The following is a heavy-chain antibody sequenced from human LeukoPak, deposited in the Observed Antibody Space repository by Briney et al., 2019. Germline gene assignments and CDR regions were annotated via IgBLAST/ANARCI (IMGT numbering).Heavy chain of an antibody. J-gene: IGHJ3*02. Sequence: SETLSLTCAVYGGSFSGHYWSWLRQSPGKGLEWIGDINHSGSTNYNASLKGRVTRSVDTSKAQFSLTLSTVTAADTAVYYCARGVTPLMYYDYVWGRYRYSGAVDSWDRATMVTVSS. CDR1: GGSFSGHY. CDR2: INHSGST. CDR3: ARGVTPLMYYDYVWGRYRYSGAVDS. D-gene: IGHD3-16*02. V-gene: IGHV4-34*01.